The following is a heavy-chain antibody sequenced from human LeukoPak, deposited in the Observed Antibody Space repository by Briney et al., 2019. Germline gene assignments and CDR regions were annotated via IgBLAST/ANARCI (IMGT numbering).Heavy chain of an antibody. Sequence: GESLKISCKGSGYSFTSYWISWVRQMPGKGLEWMGRIDPSDSYTNYSPSFQGHVTISADKSISTAYLQWSSPKASDTAMYYCARHEFLEAMIVVVKGFDYWGQGTLVTVSS. D-gene: IGHD3-22*01. CDR1: GYSFTSYW. CDR3: ARHEFLEAMIVVVKGFDY. CDR2: IDPSDSYT. V-gene: IGHV5-10-1*01. J-gene: IGHJ4*02.